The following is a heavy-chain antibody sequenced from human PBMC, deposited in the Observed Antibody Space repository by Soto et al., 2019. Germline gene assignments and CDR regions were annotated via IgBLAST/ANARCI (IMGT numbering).Heavy chain of an antibody. CDR1: GGSISSYY. CDR2: IYYSGST. D-gene: IGHD3-10*01. V-gene: IGHV4-59*01. CDR3: ARVSSGGSGSYYMMWYFDY. J-gene: IGHJ4*02. Sequence: SETLSLTCTVSGGSISSYYWSWIRQPPGKGLEWIGYIYYSGSTNYNPSLKSRVTISVDTSKNQFSLKLSSVTAADTAVYYCARVSSGGSGSYYMMWYFDYWGQGTLVT.